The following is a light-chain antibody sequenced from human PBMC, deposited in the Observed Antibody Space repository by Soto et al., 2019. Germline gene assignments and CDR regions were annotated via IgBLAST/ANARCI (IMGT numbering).Light chain of an antibody. Sequence: EIVLTQSPGTLSLSPGERATLSCRASQSVGGNFLAWYQQKPGQAPRLLIYGASTRATGIPDRFSGCGSGTDFTLTISRLEPEDFAVYHCQQYTNSPEWTFGQGTKVEIK. CDR1: QSVGGNF. J-gene: IGKJ1*01. CDR2: GAS. CDR3: QQYTNSPEWT. V-gene: IGKV3-20*01.